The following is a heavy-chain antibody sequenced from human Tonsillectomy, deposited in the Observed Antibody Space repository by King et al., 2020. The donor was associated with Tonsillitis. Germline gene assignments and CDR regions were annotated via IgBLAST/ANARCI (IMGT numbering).Heavy chain of an antibody. J-gene: IGHJ6*03. CDR3: ARAGRRLVPNYYYYMDV. CDR1: GYTFTSYD. Sequence: QLVQSGAEVKKPGASVKVSCKASGYTFTSYDINWVRQATGQGLEWMGWMNPNSGNTGYAQKFQGRVTMTRNTSISTAYMELSSLRSEDTAVYYWARAGRRLVPNYYYYMDVWGKGTTVTVSS. V-gene: IGHV1-8*01. D-gene: IGHD2-2*01. CDR2: MNPNSGNT.